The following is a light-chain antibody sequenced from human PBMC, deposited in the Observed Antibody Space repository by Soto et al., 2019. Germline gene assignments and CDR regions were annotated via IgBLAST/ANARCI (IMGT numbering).Light chain of an antibody. CDR2: DAS. V-gene: IGKV1-5*01. Sequence: IRMSQSASTLSASLGDRVTITCRATQSISTWLAWYQQKPGKAPNLLIYDASTLRRGVPSRFSGSGSGTDFTLTISSLQPDDFATYYCQQYNSPLTFGGGTKVDIK. CDR3: QQYNSPLT. CDR1: QSISTW. J-gene: IGKJ4*01.